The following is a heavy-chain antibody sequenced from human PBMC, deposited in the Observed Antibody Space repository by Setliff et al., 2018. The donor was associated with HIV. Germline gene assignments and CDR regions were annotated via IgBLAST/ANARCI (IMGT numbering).Heavy chain of an antibody. Sequence: PSETLSLTCTVSGYSISSGYYWGWIRQTPGKGLEWIGSIYLSGSTYYSPSLKSRVTISLDTSKNQFSLKLSSVTAADTAVYYCARTSIRSGWGRNNWFDPWGQGTLVTVSS. J-gene: IGHJ5*02. V-gene: IGHV4-38-2*02. CDR1: GYSISSGYY. CDR2: IYLSGST. D-gene: IGHD6-19*01. CDR3: ARTSIRSGWGRNNWFDP.